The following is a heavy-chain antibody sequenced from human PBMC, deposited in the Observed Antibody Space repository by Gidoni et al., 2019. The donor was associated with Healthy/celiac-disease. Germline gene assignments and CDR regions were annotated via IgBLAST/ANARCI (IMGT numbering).Heavy chain of an antibody. Sequence: EVQLVESGGGLVKPGGSLRLSCAASGFTFSSYSMNWVRQAPGKGLAWVSSISSSSSYIYYADSVKGRFTISRDNAKNSLYLQMNSLRAEDTAVYYCARARLEKVFDYWGQGTLVTVSS. J-gene: IGHJ4*02. CDR1: GFTFSSYS. V-gene: IGHV3-21*01. CDR3: ARARLEKVFDY. CDR2: ISSSSSYI. D-gene: IGHD6-19*01.